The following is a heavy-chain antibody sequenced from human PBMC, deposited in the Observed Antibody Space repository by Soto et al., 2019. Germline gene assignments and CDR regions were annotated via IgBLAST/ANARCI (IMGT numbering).Heavy chain of an antibody. CDR1: GFTFSGSA. D-gene: IGHD6-13*01. CDR3: TRLLAPRDY. Sequence: GGSLRLSCAASGFTFSGSAMHLVRQASGKGLEWVGRIRSKANSYATAYAASVKGRFTISRDDSKNTAYLQMNSLKTEDTAVYYCTRLLAPRDYWGQGTLVTVSS. CDR2: IRSKANSYAT. J-gene: IGHJ4*02. V-gene: IGHV3-73*01.